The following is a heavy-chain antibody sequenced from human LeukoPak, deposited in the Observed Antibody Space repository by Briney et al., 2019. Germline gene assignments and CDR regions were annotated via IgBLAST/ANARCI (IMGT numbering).Heavy chain of an antibody. CDR3: ARPVFEGGDILTGYCDL. D-gene: IGHD3-9*01. CDR2: INPNSGGT. Sequence: ASVKVSCKASGYTFSDYYIHWVRQAPGQGLEWLGWINPNSGGTKYARKFQGRVTMTGDTSITTAYMELNSLRFDDTAVYYCARPVFEGGDILTGYCDLWGQGTLVTVSS. CDR1: GYTFSDYY. V-gene: IGHV1-2*02. J-gene: IGHJ4*02.